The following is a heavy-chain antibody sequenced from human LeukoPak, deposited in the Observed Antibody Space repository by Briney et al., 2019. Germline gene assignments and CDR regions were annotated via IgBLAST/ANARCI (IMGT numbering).Heavy chain of an antibody. CDR2: ISSSSSYI. CDR1: GFTFSSYS. Sequence: NAGGSLRLSCAASGFTFSSYSMNWVRQAPGKGLEWVSSISSSSSYIYYADSVKGRFTISRDNSKNTLYLQMNSLRAEDTAVYYCARVLTDSRYDILTGPNYIYYYYYMDVWGKGTTVTISS. D-gene: IGHD3-9*01. CDR3: ARVLTDSRYDILTGPNYIYYYYYMDV. J-gene: IGHJ6*03. V-gene: IGHV3-21*04.